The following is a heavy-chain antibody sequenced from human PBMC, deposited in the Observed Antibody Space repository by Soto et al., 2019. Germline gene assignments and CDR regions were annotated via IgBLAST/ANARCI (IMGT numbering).Heavy chain of an antibody. CDR3: VKVSTFYDILTGYYSTNFFDP. J-gene: IGHJ5*02. D-gene: IGHD3-9*01. CDR1: GFTFDDYA. CDR2: ISSNGGST. V-gene: IGHV3-64D*06. Sequence: GGSLRLSCAASGFTFDDYAMHWVRQAPGKGLEYVSAISSNGGSTYYADSVKGRFTISRDNSKNTLYLQMSSLRAEDTAVYYCVKVSTFYDILTGYYSTNFFDPWGQGTLVTVSS.